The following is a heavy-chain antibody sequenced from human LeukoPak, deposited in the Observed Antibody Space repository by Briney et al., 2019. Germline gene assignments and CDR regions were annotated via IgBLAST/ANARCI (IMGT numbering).Heavy chain of an antibody. CDR2: ISSSDSTI. D-gene: IGHD3-9*01. V-gene: IGHV3-48*03. J-gene: IGHJ6*03. Sequence: GGSLRLSCAASGFTFSSYEMNWVRQAPGKGLEWVSYISSSDSTIYYADSVKGRFTISRDNAKNSLYLQMNSLRAEDTAVYYCARGNYDILTGYPLKDMDVWGKGTTVTVSS. CDR3: ARGNYDILTGYPLKDMDV. CDR1: GFTFSSYE.